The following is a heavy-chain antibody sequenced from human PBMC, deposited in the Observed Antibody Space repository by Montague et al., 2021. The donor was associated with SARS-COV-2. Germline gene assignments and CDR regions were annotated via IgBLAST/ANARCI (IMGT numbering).Heavy chain of an antibody. J-gene: IGHJ1*01. Sequence: SETLSLTCTVSGASISGSFWCWIRQPPGKGPEWVGYLSDTGDAKLNPSLESRGSISVDTSKNQFSLTLTSVTAVDTALYFCTKGNEAFGFWGRGTLVIVSS. CDR1: GASISGSF. CDR2: LSDTGDA. V-gene: IGHV4-59*03. CDR3: TKGNEAFGF. D-gene: IGHD1-1*01.